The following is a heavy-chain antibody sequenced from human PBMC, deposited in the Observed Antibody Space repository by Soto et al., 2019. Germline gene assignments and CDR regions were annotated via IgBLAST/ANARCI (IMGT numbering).Heavy chain of an antibody. V-gene: IGHV1-18*01. CDR3: ARMKNTIFGVVISLDY. Sequence: ASVKVSCKASGYTFTSYGISWVRQAPGQGLEWMGWISAYNGNTNYAQKLQGRVTMTTDTSTSTAYMELRSLRSDDTAVYYCARMKNTIFGVVISLDYWGQGTLVTVSS. D-gene: IGHD3-3*01. J-gene: IGHJ4*02. CDR2: ISAYNGNT. CDR1: GYTFTSYG.